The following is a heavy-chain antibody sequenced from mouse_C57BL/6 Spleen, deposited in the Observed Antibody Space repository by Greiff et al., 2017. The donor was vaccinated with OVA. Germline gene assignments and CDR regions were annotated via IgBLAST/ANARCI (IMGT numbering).Heavy chain of an antibody. J-gene: IGHJ4*01. CDR1: GYTFTSYW. CDR2: IDPSDSYT. V-gene: IGHV1-69*01. CDR3: ARRDY. Sequence: QVHVKQPGAELVMPGASVKLSCKASGYTFTSYWMHWVKQRPGQGLEWIGEIDPSDSYTNYNQKFKGKSTLTVDKSSSTAYMQLSSLTSEDSAVYYCARRDYWGQGTSVTVSS.